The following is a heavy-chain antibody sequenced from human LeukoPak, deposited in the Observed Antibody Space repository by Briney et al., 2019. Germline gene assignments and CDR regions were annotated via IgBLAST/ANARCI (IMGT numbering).Heavy chain of an antibody. J-gene: IGHJ3*02. CDR3: ARHWGYSSSWYGASDI. Sequence: SETLSLTCTVSGGSISSSSYYWGWVRQPPGEGLEGIGSIYSSRSTFYNPSLKSRVTISVDTSKNQFSLKLSSVAAPATAVYYWARHWGYSSSWYGASDIWGRGTKVTVFS. V-gene: IGHV4-39*01. D-gene: IGHD6-13*01. CDR2: IYSSRST. CDR1: GGSISSSSYY.